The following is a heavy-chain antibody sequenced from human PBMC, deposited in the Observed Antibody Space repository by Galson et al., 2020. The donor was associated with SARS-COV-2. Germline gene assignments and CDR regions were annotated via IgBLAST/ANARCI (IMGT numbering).Heavy chain of an antibody. CDR2: ISYDGSNK. Sequence: GESLKISCAASGFTFSSYAMHWVRQAPGKGLEWVAVISYDGSNKYYADSVKGRFTISRDNSKNTLYLQMNSLRAEDTAVYYCARYSTSYDILTGVYYYGMDVWGQGTTVTVSS. D-gene: IGHD3-9*01. J-gene: IGHJ6*02. CDR3: ARYSTSYDILTGVYYYGMDV. CDR1: GFTFSSYA. V-gene: IGHV3-30*04.